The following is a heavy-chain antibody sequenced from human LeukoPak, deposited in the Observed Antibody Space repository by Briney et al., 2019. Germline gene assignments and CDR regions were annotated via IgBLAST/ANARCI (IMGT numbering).Heavy chain of an antibody. D-gene: IGHD3-22*01. CDR1: GFTFTSSA. J-gene: IGHJ4*02. V-gene: IGHV1-58*01. CDR2: IVVGSGNT. Sequence: SVKVSCKASGFTFTSSAVQWVRQARGQRLEWIGWIVVGSGNTNYAQKFQERVTITRDMSTSTAYMELSSLRSEDTAVYYCAASPDYYDSSGYPYYFDYWGQGTLVTVSS. CDR3: AASPDYYDSSGYPYYFDY.